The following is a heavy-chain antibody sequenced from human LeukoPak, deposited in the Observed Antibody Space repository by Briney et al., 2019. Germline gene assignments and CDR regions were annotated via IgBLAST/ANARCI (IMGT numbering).Heavy chain of an antibody. J-gene: IGHJ5*02. D-gene: IGHD3-3*01. Sequence: GESLKISCKGSGYSFTSYWIGWVRQMPGKGLEWMGIIYPGDSDTRYSPSFQGQVTISADKSISTAYLQWSSLKASDTAMYYCARVRDYDFWSGYYLHNWFDPWGQGTLVTVSS. CDR3: ARVRDYDFWSGYYLHNWFDP. CDR1: GYSFTSYW. CDR2: IYPGDSDT. V-gene: IGHV5-51*01.